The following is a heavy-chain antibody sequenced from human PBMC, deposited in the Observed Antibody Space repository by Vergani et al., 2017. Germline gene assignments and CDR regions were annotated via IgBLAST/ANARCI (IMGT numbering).Heavy chain of an antibody. Sequence: QVQPQQWGAGLLKPSETLSLTCAVYGGSISSYYWSWIRQPAGKGLEWIGRIYMNGNTNYNPSLKSRVAVSVDTSKNQFSLKLTSVTAADTAIYYCARMTHCSGTTCPGAFDLWGQGTMVTVSA. CDR2: IYMNGNT. D-gene: IGHD2-2*01. V-gene: IGHV4-59*10. J-gene: IGHJ3*01. CDR3: ARMTHCSGTTCPGAFDL. CDR1: GGSISSYY.